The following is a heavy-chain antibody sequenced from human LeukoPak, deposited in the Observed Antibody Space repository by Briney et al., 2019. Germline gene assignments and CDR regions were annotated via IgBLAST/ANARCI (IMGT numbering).Heavy chain of an antibody. D-gene: IGHD3-22*01. V-gene: IGHV3-13*01. CDR1: GFTFNYYD. Sequence: GGSLRLSCAVSGFTFNYYDMHRVRQAPGKRLEWVSAIRTTGDTHYPDSVKGRFAMSREDAKNSVHLQMNTLRAGDTAVYYCARGVSYYYDNSGHPGWYFDLWGRGTLVTVSS. J-gene: IGHJ2*01. CDR2: IRTTGDT. CDR3: ARGVSYYYDNSGHPGWYFDL.